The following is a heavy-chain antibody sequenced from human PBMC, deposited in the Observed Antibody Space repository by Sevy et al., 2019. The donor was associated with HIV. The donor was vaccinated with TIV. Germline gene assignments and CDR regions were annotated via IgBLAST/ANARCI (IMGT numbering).Heavy chain of an antibody. CDR2: ISGSGGST. D-gene: IGHD3-10*01. CDR3: AKAGGGSGSYYKREKRYYYYYGMDV. J-gene: IGHJ6*02. CDR1: GFTFSSYA. V-gene: IGHV3-23*01. Sequence: GGSLRLSCAASGFTFSSYAMSWVRQAPGKGLEWVSAISGSGGSTYYADSVKGRFTISRDNSKNTLYLQMNSLRAEDTAVYYCAKAGGGSGSYYKREKRYYYYYGMDVWGQGTTVTVSS.